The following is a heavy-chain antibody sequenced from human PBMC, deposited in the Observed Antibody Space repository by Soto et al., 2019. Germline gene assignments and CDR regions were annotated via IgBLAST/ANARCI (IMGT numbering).Heavy chain of an antibody. D-gene: IGHD1-7*01. V-gene: IGHV3-21*01. CDR1: GFTFSSYS. CDR2: ISSSSSYI. Sequence: GGSLRLSCAASGFTFSSYSMNWVRQAPGKGLEWVSSISSSSSYIYYADSVKGRFTISRDNAKNSLYLQMNSLRAEDTAVYYCARDLELGQGYYFDYWGQGTLVTVSS. CDR3: ARDLELGQGYYFDY. J-gene: IGHJ4*02.